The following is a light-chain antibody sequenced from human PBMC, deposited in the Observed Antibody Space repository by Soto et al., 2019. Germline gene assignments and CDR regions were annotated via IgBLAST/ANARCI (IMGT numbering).Light chain of an antibody. J-gene: IGKJ4*01. V-gene: IGKV1-39*01. CDR2: AAS. Sequence: DIQMTQSPSSLSSSVAARVTITCRASQSISSYLNWYQQKPEKDPKLLIYAASSLQSGVPSKYSGSGSATYFTLTINSRQPEDFATYYCQQSYSTSLTFGGGTKVEIK. CDR1: QSISSY. CDR3: QQSYSTSLT.